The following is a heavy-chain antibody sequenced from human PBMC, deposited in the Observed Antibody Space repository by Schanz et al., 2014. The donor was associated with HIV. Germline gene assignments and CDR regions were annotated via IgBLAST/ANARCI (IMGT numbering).Heavy chain of an antibody. CDR2: ISWNSGSI. CDR3: AKVKRFYFDNSGRLDY. J-gene: IGHJ4*02. V-gene: IGHV3-9*01. D-gene: IGHD3-22*01. CDR1: GFTFDDYA. Sequence: VQLVESGGGLVQPGRSLRLSCAAAGFTFDDYAMHWVRQAPGKGLEWVSGISWNSGSIGYADSVKGRFTVSRDNSKNTNTLYLQMNSLRAEDTAVYYCAKVKRFYFDNSGRLDYWGQGTLVIVSS.